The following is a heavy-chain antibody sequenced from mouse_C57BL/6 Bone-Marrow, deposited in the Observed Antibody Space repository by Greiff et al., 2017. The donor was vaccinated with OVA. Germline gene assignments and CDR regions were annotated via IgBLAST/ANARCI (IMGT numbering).Heavy chain of an antibody. Sequence: QVQLKQSGPELVKPGASVKISCKASGYAFSSSWMNWVKQRPGKGLEWIGRIYPGDGDTNYNGKFKGKATLTADKSSSTAYMQLSSLTSEDSAVYFCARSRYYGSWFAYWGQGTLVTVSA. J-gene: IGHJ3*01. CDR1: GYAFSSSW. CDR3: ARSRYYGSWFAY. V-gene: IGHV1-82*01. D-gene: IGHD1-1*01. CDR2: IYPGDGDT.